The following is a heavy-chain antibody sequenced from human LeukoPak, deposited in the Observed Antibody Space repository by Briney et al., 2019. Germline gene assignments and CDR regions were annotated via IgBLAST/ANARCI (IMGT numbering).Heavy chain of an antibody. Sequence: ASVKVSCKASGYTFTSYGISWVRQAPGQGLEWMGWISAYNGNTNYAQKLQGRVTMTTDTSTSTAYMELRSLRSDDTAVYYCASYSSSSSGDAFDIWGQGTMVTVSS. V-gene: IGHV1-18*01. CDR3: ASYSSSSSGDAFDI. J-gene: IGHJ3*02. CDR2: ISAYNGNT. D-gene: IGHD6-6*01. CDR1: GYTFTSYG.